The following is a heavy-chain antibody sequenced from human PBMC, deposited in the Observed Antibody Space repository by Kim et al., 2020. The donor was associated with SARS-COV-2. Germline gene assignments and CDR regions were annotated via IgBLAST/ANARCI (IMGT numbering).Heavy chain of an antibody. D-gene: IGHD2-21*02. J-gene: IGHJ4*02. CDR1: GYTFTSYY. CDR3: ARSPSCGGDCYSLDY. Sequence: ASVKVSCKASGYTFTSYYMHWVRQAPGQGLEWMGIINPSGGSTSYAQKFQGRVTMTRDTSTSTFYMELSSLRSEDTAVYYCARSPSCGGDCYSLDYWGQGTLVPVSS. CDR2: INPSGGST. V-gene: IGHV1-46*01.